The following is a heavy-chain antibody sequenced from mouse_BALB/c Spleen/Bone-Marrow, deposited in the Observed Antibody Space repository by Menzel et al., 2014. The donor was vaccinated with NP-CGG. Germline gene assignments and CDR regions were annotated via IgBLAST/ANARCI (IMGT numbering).Heavy chain of an antibody. CDR3: TRSGTSWLRRSWYFDV. Sequence: VQLQESGAELVKPGASVKLSCKASGYTFTSYYVYWVKQRPGQGLEWIGEINPSNGGTNFNEKFKSKATLTVDKSSCTAYMQLSSLTSEDSAVYYCTRSGTSWLRRSWYFDVWGAGTTVTVSS. V-gene: IGHV1S81*02. D-gene: IGHD2-2*01. CDR2: INPSNGGT. CDR1: GYTFTSYY. J-gene: IGHJ1*01.